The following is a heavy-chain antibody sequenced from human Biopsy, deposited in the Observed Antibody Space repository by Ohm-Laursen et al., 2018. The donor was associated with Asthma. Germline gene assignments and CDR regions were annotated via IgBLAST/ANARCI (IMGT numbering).Heavy chain of an antibody. Sequence: SSVKVSCKASGDSFSNYAISWVRQAPGLGLEWMGGLIPVLGTPDHAQMFEGRVTITADDSTSTAYMELSSLSSEDTAVYYCARGYSGSDRIVYYYSGLEVWGQGTTVTVSS. CDR3: ARGYSGSDRIVYYYSGLEV. J-gene: IGHJ6*02. CDR1: GDSFSNYA. D-gene: IGHD5-12*01. CDR2: LIPVLGTP. V-gene: IGHV1-69*01.